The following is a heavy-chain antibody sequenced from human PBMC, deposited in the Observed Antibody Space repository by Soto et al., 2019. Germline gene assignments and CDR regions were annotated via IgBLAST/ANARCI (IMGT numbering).Heavy chain of an antibody. J-gene: IGHJ4*02. D-gene: IGHD6-13*01. CDR2: ISANGGST. V-gene: IGHV3-23*01. CDR1: GFTFSSHV. CDR3: AKGYDSSWWEGY. Sequence: EVQVLESGGGLVQPGGSLRLSCVASGFTFSSHVMTWVRQAPGKGLAWVSSISANGGSTYYAESVKGRFTISRDNSRNTLSLQMSSLRAEDTAVYYCAKGYDSSWWEGYWGQGTLVTVSS.